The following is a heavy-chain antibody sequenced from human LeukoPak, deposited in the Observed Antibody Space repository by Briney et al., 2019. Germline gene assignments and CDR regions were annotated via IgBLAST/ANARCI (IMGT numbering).Heavy chain of an antibody. D-gene: IGHD2-15*01. CDR2: ISSSSSYI. V-gene: IGHV3-21*01. CDR1: GFTFSSYS. CDR3: ARDKVVAAKASDY. J-gene: IGHJ4*02. Sequence: PGGSLRLSCAASGFTFSSYSMNWVRQAPGKGLEWVSSISSSSSYIYYADSVKGRFTISRDNAKNSLYLQMNSLRAEDTAVYCCARDKVVAAKASDYWGQGTLVTVSS.